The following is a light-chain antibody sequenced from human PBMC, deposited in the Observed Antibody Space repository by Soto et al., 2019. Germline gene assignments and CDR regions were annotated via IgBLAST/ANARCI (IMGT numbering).Light chain of an antibody. CDR3: QVWDSSTFVV. Sequence: SYELTQPLSVSVALGQTARITCGGNNIGSKNVHGYQQKPGQAPVLVIYRNNNRPSGIPERFSGSNSGNTATLTIRRAQAGDEADYYCQVWDSSTFVVFGGGTKVTVL. CDR1: NIGSKN. V-gene: IGLV3-9*01. CDR2: RNN. J-gene: IGLJ2*01.